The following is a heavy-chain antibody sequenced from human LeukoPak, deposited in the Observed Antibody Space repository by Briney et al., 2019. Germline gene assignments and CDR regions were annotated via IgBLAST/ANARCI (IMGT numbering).Heavy chain of an antibody. D-gene: IGHD5-18*01. CDR1: GGSISSHY. J-gene: IGHJ4*02. V-gene: IGHV4-59*11. CDR2: LLDSVNT. Sequence: PSETLSLTCTVSGGSISSHYRRWIRQPPGKGLEWIAYLLDSVNTKDNPSLQSRLTLSADTSKNQFSLRLSSVTAADTAVYYCATIKRGSIYGYFDFWGQGIKVTVSS. CDR3: ATIKRGSIYGYFDF.